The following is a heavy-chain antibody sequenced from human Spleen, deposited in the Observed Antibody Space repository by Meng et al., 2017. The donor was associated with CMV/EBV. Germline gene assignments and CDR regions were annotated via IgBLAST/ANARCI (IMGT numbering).Heavy chain of an antibody. CDR1: GYTFTNYY. D-gene: IGHD6-6*01. V-gene: IGHV1-46*01. CDR2: INPSGGST. J-gene: IGHJ3*02. Sequence: ASVKVSCKASGYTFTNYYMHWVRQAPGQGLEWMGIINPSGGSTSYAQKFQGRVTMTRDTSTSTVYVELSSLRSEDTAVYYCAREGLTSSSSRLEAFDIWGQGTMVTVSS. CDR3: AREGLTSSSSRLEAFDI.